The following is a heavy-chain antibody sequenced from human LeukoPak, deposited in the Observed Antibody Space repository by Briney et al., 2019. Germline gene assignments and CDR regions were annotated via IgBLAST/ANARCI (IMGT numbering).Heavy chain of an antibody. Sequence: GGSLRLSCVASGFTFSSYSMSWVRQAPGKGLEWVSLFSGVGGSTYYADSVKGRFTISRDNSKNTVYLQMNSLRAEDTAVYYCAKVLSGSQDYWGQGTLVTVFS. J-gene: IGHJ4*02. V-gene: IGHV3-23*01. D-gene: IGHD1-26*01. CDR3: AKVLSGSQDY. CDR1: GFTFSSYS. CDR2: FSGVGGST.